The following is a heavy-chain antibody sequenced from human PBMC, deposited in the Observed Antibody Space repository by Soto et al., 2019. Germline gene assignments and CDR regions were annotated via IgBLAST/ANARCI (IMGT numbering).Heavy chain of an antibody. Sequence: VGPLRLCCAAAGFTFRNYGIHWVRQAPGKGLEWVAVIWYDGSNKYYADSVKGRFTISRDNSKNTLYLQMNSLGAEDTAVYYCARDLRYSGSSYYYYGMDVWGQGTTVTV. CDR1: GFTFRNYG. CDR3: ARDLRYSGSSYYYYGMDV. CDR2: IWYDGSNK. J-gene: IGHJ6*02. D-gene: IGHD1-26*01. V-gene: IGHV3-33*01.